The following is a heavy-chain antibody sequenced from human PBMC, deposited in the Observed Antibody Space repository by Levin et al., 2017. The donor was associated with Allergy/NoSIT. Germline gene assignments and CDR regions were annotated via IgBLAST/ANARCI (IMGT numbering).Heavy chain of an antibody. V-gene: IGHV3-30-3*01. CDR1: GIAFSNSI. CDR3: AREGHTSGRCGCFDV. J-gene: IGHJ3*01. CDR2: LSFDGYSR. D-gene: IGHD6-19*01. Sequence: GGSLRLSCVASGIAFSNSIMHWVRQAPGKGLEWVSGLSFDGYSRYYADSVKGRFTISRDDSRNTVSLQMDSRRSEDTAVYYCAREGHTSGRCGCFDVWGQGTMVTVSP.